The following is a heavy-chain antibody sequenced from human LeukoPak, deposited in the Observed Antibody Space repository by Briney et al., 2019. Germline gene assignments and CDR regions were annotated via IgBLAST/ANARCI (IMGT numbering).Heavy chain of an antibody. J-gene: IGHJ3*02. V-gene: IGHV1-2*02. CDR3: ARDTVLRYFDWLTHDAFNI. Sequence: ASVKVSCKASGYTFTGYYMHWVRQAPGQGLEWMGWINPNSGGTNYAQKFLGRVTMTRDTSISTAYMELSRLRSDDTAVYYCARDTVLRYFDWLTHDAFNIWGQGTMVTVSS. CDR1: GYTFTGYY. CDR2: INPNSGGT. D-gene: IGHD3-9*01.